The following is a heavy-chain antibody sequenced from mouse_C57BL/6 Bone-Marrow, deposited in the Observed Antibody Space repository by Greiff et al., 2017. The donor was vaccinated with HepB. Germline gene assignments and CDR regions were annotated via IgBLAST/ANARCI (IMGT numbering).Heavy chain of an antibody. V-gene: IGHV5-4*01. Sequence: EVKLVESGGGLVKPGGSLKLSCAASGFTFSSYAMSWVRQTPEKRLEWVATISDGGSYTYYPDNVKGRVTISRDNAKNNLYLQMSHLKSEDTAMYYCARDGPGAMDYWGQGTSVTVSS. CDR3: ARDGPGAMDY. CDR2: ISDGGSYT. CDR1: GFTFSSYA. J-gene: IGHJ4*01.